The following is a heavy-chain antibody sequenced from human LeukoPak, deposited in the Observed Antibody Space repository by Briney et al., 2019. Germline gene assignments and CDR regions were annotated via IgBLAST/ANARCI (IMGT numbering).Heavy chain of an antibody. D-gene: IGHD3-9*01. CDR3: ARDPVLRYFDWLQGHFDY. CDR1: GYSISSGYY. Sequence: SETLSLTCAVSGYSISSGYYWGWIRQPPGKGLEWIGSTYHNENTYYNPSLKSRVTISVDTSKNQFSLKLSSVTAADTAVYYCARDPVLRYFDWLQGHFDYWGQGILVTVSS. V-gene: IGHV4-38-2*02. CDR2: TYHNENT. J-gene: IGHJ4*02.